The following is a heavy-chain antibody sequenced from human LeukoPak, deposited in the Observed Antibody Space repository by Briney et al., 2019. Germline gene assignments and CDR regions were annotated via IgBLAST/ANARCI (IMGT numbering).Heavy chain of an antibody. V-gene: IGHV3-30*02. J-gene: IGHJ4*02. CDR2: IRYDGGND. D-gene: IGHD3-22*01. CDR1: GFTFSSYG. Sequence: GGSLRLSCAASGFTFSSYGIHWVRQAPGKGLEWVAFIRYDGGNDYYADSVKGRFTISRDNSKNTLYLQMNSLRAGDTAVYYCARSSAGLVVVTIFDYWGQGTLVTVSS. CDR3: ARSSAGLVVVTIFDY.